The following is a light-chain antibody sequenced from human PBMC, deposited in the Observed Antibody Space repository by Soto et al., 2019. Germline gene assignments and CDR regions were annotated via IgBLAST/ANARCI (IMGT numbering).Light chain of an antibody. J-gene: IGLJ2*01. CDR3: QSYDSSLSDVV. V-gene: IGLV1-40*01. Sequence: QSVLTQPPSVSGAPGQRVTISCTGSSSNIGAGYDVPWYQQLPGTAPKLLIYGNSNRPSGVPDRFSGSKSCTSASLAITGLQAEDEADYYCQSYDSSLSDVVLRGRTKLTVL. CDR1: SSNIGAGYD. CDR2: GNS.